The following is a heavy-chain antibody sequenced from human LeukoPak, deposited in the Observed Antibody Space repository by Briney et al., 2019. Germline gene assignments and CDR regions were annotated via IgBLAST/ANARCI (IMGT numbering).Heavy chain of an antibody. CDR2: ISSSGSTI. CDR3: ARDPYYYYYMDV. CDR1: GFTFSDYY. V-gene: IGHV3-11*01. Sequence: GGSLRLSCAASGFTFSDYYMSWIRQAPGKGLKWVSYISSSGSTIYYADSVKGRFTISRDNAKNSLYLQMNSLRAEDTAVYYCARDPYYYYYMDVWGKGTTVTVSS. J-gene: IGHJ6*03.